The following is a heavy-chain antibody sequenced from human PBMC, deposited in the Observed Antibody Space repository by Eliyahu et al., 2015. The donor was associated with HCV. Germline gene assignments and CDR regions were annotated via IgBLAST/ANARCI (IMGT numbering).Heavy chain of an antibody. V-gene: IGHV3-74*01. Sequence: EVQLVESGGGLVQPGGSLRLSCAASGFTFSSYWMHWVRQAPGKGLVWVSRINTDGYTITYADSVRGRFTISRDNAKSTLYLQMNSLRAEDTAVYYCVRERYFDKGTNWFDPWGQGTLVTVSS. CDR1: GFTFSSYW. CDR2: INTDGYTI. CDR3: VRERYFDKGTNWFDP. D-gene: IGHD3-22*01. J-gene: IGHJ5*02.